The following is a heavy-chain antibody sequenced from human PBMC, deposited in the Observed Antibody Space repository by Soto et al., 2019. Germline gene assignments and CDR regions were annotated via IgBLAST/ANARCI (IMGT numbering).Heavy chain of an antibody. J-gene: IGHJ1*01. CDR2: IIPIFAIA. CDR3: ERVGEYCCGACPPYFEH. CDR1: GGSFRSNA. D-gene: IGHD2-21*02. V-gene: IGHV1-69*12. Sequence: QVQLVQSGAEVKKPGSSVKVSCKASGGSFRSNALSWVRQAPGQGLEWMGGIIPIFAIANYARRFQGRVTITADESTGTAYMELSSLRCEDTAVYYCERVGEYCCGACPPYFEHWGQGSLVTVSS.